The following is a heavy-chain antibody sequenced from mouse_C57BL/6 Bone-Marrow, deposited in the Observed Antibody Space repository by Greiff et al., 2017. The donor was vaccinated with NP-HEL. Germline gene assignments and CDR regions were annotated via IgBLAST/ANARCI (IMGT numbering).Heavy chain of an antibody. D-gene: IGHD1-1*01. Sequence: QVQLQQSGAELVRPGASVTLSCKASGYTFTDYEMHWVKQTPVHGLEWIGAIDPETGGTAYNQKFKGKAILTADKSSSTAYMELRSLTSKDSAVYYCTSYYGSRENYFDYWGQGTTLTVSS. V-gene: IGHV1-15*01. J-gene: IGHJ2*01. CDR3: TSYYGSRENYFDY. CDR1: GYTFTDYE. CDR2: IDPETGGT.